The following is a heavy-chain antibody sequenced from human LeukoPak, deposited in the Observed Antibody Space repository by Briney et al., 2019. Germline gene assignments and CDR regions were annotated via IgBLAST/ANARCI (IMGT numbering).Heavy chain of an antibody. D-gene: IGHD3-22*01. V-gene: IGHV4-30-2*01. CDR1: GGSISSGGYS. J-gene: IGHJ4*02. Sequence: PSETLSLTCAVSGGSISSGGYSWSWIRQPPGKGLEWIGYIYHSGSTYYNPSLKSRVTISVDRSKNQFSLKLSSVTAADTAVYYCARVDGSGYLDYWGQGTLVTGSS. CDR3: ARVDGSGYLDY. CDR2: IYHSGST.